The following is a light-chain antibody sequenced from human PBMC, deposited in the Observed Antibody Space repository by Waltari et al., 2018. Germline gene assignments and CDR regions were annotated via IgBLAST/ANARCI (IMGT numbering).Light chain of an antibody. Sequence: DIVMTQSPDSLAVSLGARATINCKSSQSLLYSSNNKNSLAWYQQKPGQPPKLLIYWASSRESGVPDRFSGSGSGTDFTLTISSLQAEDVAVYYCQQYYSTPLTFGGGTKVEIK. CDR2: WAS. CDR3: QQYYSTPLT. CDR1: QSLLYSSNNKNS. J-gene: IGKJ4*02. V-gene: IGKV4-1*01.